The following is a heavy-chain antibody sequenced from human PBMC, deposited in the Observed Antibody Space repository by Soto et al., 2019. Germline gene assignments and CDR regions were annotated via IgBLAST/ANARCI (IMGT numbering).Heavy chain of an antibody. CDR3: TTGSLLGGYYYYYMDV. CDR1: GFTFSNAW. D-gene: IGHD3-3*01. J-gene: IGHJ6*03. CDR2: IKSKTDGGTT. V-gene: IGHV3-15*01. Sequence: LSLTCAASGFTFSNAWMSWVRQAPGKGLEWVGRIKSKTDGGTTDYAAPVKGRFTISRDDSKNTLYLQMNSLKTEDTAVYYCTTGSLLGGYYYYYMDVWGKGTTVTVSS.